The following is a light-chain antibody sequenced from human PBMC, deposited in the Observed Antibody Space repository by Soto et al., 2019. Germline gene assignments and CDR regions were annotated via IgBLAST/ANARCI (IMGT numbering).Light chain of an antibody. V-gene: IGKV1-39*01. CDR3: QQSYSVPLT. Sequence: EIQMTQSPSSLSASVGDRVTITCRASQTISTYLNWYQHKAGKAPKLLIYAASTLQSGVPSRFSGSGSGTNFSLTISSLQPEDFARYYCQQSYSVPLTFGPGTKVDIK. CDR2: AAS. CDR1: QTISTY. J-gene: IGKJ3*01.